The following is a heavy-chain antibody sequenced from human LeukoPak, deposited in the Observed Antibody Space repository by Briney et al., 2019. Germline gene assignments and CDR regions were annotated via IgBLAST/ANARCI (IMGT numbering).Heavy chain of an antibody. V-gene: IGHV3-30*02. Sequence: PGGSLRLSCAASGFTFSSYGMHWVRQAPGKGLEWVAFIRYDGSNKHYADSVKGRFTISRDNSKNTLYLQMNSLRAEDTAVYYCAKDPETLEWLLDPFDYWGQGTLVTVSS. CDR3: AKDPETLEWLLDPFDY. J-gene: IGHJ4*02. D-gene: IGHD3-3*01. CDR2: IRYDGSNK. CDR1: GFTFSSYG.